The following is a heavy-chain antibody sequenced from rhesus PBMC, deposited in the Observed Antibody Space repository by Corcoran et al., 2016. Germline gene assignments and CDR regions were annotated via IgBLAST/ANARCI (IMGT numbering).Heavy chain of an antibody. CDR3: ATGAGMFDF. V-gene: IGHV1-111*02. J-gene: IGHJ3*01. CDR2: VDPEDGTA. CDR1: GYTFTDYY. D-gene: IGHD3-9*01. Sequence: EVQLVQSGAEVKKPGASVKISCKPSGYTFTDYYLHWVRQAPGKGLEWIGRVDPEDGTAIHAQQFPDRVTITADTSTDTAYMELSSLRSEDTAVYYCATGAGMFDFWGQGLRVTVSS.